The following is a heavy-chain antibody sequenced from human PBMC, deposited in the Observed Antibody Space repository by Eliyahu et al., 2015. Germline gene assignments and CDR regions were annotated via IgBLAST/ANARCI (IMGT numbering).Heavy chain of an antibody. D-gene: IGHD2-15*01. CDR2: ISYDGSNK. CDR3: ARATLPRIGTVYFQH. CDR1: GFTFSSYG. Sequence: QVQLVESGGGVVQPGRSLRLSCAASGFTFSSYGMHWVRQXPGKGLEWVAVISYDGSNKYYADSVKGRFTISRDNSKNTLYLQMNSLRAEDTAVYYCARATLPRIGTVYFQHWGQGTLVTVSS. V-gene: IGHV3-30*03. J-gene: IGHJ1*01.